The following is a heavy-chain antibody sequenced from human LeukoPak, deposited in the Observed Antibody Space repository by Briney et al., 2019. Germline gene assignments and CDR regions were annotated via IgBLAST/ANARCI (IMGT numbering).Heavy chain of an antibody. Sequence: SVKVSCKLSGDTFSTFVISLVRQVSGQGLEWMGGIIPMLGTTKFAQIFQDRVAITADESSATVFLERNSVISDDTAVYYCASGFATGWYAPSANWGQGTPVVVSS. D-gene: IGHD6-19*01. V-gene: IGHV1-69*01. J-gene: IGHJ4*02. CDR2: IIPMLGTT. CDR3: ASGFATGWYAPSAN. CDR1: GDTFSTFV.